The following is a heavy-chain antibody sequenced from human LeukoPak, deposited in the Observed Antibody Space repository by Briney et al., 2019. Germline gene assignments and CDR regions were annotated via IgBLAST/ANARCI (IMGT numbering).Heavy chain of an antibody. Sequence: SETLSLTCTVSDGSISIYYWSWIRQPPGKGLEWIGYVYSSGNTNYSPSLKGRAIISVDTSKNQFSLKLTSVTAADTAVYYCVRDRELTYWGQGILVTVSS. V-gene: IGHV4-4*08. CDR2: VYSSGNT. D-gene: IGHD3-10*01. CDR1: DGSISIYY. J-gene: IGHJ4*02. CDR3: VRDRELTY.